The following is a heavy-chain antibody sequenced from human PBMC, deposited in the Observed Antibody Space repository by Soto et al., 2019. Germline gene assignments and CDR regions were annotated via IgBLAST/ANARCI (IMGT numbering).Heavy chain of an antibody. Sequence: GGSLRLSCAASGFTFSSYWMTWVRQAPGKGLEFLATIKPDGSDTYYVDSVKGRFTISRDNAKNSLSLQMNSLRAEDTAVYYCARESGYSYGPQPYFDYWGQGTLVTVSS. CDR3: ARESGYSYGPQPYFDY. CDR2: IKPDGSDT. J-gene: IGHJ4*02. V-gene: IGHV3-7*01. CDR1: GFTFSSYW. D-gene: IGHD5-18*01.